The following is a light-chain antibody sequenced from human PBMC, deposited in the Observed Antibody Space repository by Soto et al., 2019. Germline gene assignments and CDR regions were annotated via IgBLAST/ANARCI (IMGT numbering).Light chain of an antibody. CDR1: QSVSSSY. V-gene: IGKV3-20*01. J-gene: IGKJ1*01. CDR2: GAP. Sequence: EIVLTQSPGTLSLSPGERATLSCRASQSVSSSYLAWYQRKPGQAPRLLIYGAPSRATDIPIRFSGSGSGTDFTLTITRLEPEDFAVYYCQQYGSSPPTFGHGTKVEIK. CDR3: QQYGSSPPT.